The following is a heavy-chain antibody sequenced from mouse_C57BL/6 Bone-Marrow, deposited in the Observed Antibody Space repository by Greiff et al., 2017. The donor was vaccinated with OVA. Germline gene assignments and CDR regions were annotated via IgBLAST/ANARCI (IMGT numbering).Heavy chain of an antibody. CDR2: ISSGGSST. J-gene: IGHJ3*01. CDR3: ARHSPLWFAY. CDR1: GFTFSSYG. Sequence: EVQRVESGGDLVKPGGSLKLSCAASGFTFSSYGMSWVRQTPDKRLEWVATISSGGSSTYYPDSVKGRFTISRDNAKNTLYLQMSSLKSEDTAMYYCARHSPLWFAYWGQGTLVTVSA. V-gene: IGHV5-6*01.